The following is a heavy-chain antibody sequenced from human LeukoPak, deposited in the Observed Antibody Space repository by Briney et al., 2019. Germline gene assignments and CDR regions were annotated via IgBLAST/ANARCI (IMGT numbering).Heavy chain of an antibody. V-gene: IGHV1-2*02. J-gene: IGHJ4*02. D-gene: IGHD3-22*01. CDR1: GYTFTGYY. CDR3: ARDSSGYDY. Sequence: GASVKVSCKASGYTFTGYYMHWVRQALGQRLEWMGWINPNSGGTNYAQKFQGRVTMTKDTSISTAYMERSRLRSDDTAVYYGARDSSGYDYWGQGTLVTVSS. CDR2: INPNSGGT.